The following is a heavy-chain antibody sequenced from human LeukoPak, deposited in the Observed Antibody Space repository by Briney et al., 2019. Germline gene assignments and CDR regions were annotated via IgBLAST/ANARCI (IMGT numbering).Heavy chain of an antibody. V-gene: IGHV4-4*09. CDR3: ARRFRTSGTLYHDAYDV. Sequence: PSETLSLTCTVSGGSISDYYWGWIRHPPGKGLEWIGHIFGNVSPDYNPSLKSRVTITTDTSKNQFSLQLSSVTAADTAMYFCARRFRTSGTLYHDAYDVWGQGTVVTVSS. CDR1: GGSISDYY. CDR2: IFGNVSP. D-gene: IGHD3-3*01. J-gene: IGHJ3*01.